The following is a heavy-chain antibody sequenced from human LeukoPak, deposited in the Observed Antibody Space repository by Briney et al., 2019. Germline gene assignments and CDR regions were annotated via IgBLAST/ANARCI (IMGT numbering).Heavy chain of an antibody. CDR2: IYYSGST. D-gene: IGHD3-9*01. CDR3: ARGFDWLSDDY. V-gene: IGHV4-59*08. Sequence: SETLSLTCTVSGGSISSYYWSWIRQPPGKGLEWIGYIYYSGSTNYNPSLKSRVTISIDTSKNQFSLKLSSVTAADTAVYYCARGFDWLSDDYWGQGTLVTVSS. J-gene: IGHJ4*02. CDR1: GGSISSYY.